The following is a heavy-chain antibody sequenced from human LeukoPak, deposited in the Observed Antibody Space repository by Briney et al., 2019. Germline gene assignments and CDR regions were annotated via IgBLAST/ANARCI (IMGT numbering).Heavy chain of an antibody. Sequence: SETLSLTCAVYGGSFSGYYWSWIRQPPGKGLEWIGEINHSGSTNSNPSLKSRVTISVDASKNQFSLKLSSVTAADTAVYYCARIKRARARSVALDYWGQGTLVTVSS. D-gene: IGHD6-19*01. V-gene: IGHV4-34*01. CDR2: INHSGST. J-gene: IGHJ4*02. CDR1: GGSFSGYY. CDR3: ARIKRARARSVALDY.